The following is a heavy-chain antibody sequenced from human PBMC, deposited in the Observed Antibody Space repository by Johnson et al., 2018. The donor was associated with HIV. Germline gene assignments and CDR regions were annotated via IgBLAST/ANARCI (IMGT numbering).Heavy chain of an antibody. CDR1: GFRFSSSW. J-gene: IGHJ3*01. Sequence: VQLVESGGGLVQPGGSLRLSCTASGFRFSSSWMHWVRQAPGKGLVWVSRINSDGGSTAYADSVKGRFTISRENTKDTLSLQMNSLRAEDTGVYYCTKPQLLADDIFNFWGQVTMVIVSS. CDR2: INSDGGST. V-gene: IGHV3-74*03. CDR3: TKPQLLADDIFNF. D-gene: IGHD6-19*01.